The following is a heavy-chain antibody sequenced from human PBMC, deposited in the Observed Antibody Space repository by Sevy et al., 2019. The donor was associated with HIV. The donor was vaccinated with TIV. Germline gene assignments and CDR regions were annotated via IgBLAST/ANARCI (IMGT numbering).Heavy chain of an antibody. Sequence: GGSLRLSCAASGFSFSGYVMNWVRQAPGKGLEWVSSISGRDSSTYYADSVRGRFIISRDNSENTLYLQMNGLAADDTAVYYCAKVTLWELLAAHDAFDVWGQGTMVTVSS. CDR1: GFSFSGYV. CDR2: ISGRDSST. J-gene: IGHJ3*01. CDR3: AKVTLWELLAAHDAFDV. V-gene: IGHV3-23*01. D-gene: IGHD1-26*01.